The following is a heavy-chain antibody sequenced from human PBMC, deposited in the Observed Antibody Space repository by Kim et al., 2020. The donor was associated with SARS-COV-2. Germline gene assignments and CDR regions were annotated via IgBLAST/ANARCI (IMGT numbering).Heavy chain of an antibody. CDR1: GFTVSSNY. CDR2: IYSGGST. J-gene: IGHJ6*02. Sequence: GGSLRLSCAASGFTVSSNYMSWVRQAPGKGLEWVSVIYSGGSTYYADSVKGRFTISRDNSKNTLYLQMNSLRAEDTAVYYCARAHAGYSSSSYYYYYGMDVWGQGTTVTVSS. CDR3: ARAHAGYSSSSYYYYYGMDV. D-gene: IGHD6-6*01. V-gene: IGHV3-53*01.